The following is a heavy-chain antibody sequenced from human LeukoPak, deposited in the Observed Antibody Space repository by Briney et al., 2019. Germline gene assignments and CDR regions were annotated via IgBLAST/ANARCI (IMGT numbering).Heavy chain of an antibody. CDR3: AKDLGVVNPFDY. D-gene: IGHD3-22*01. CDR2: IRYDGSNK. CDR1: GFTFSSYG. Sequence: GGSLRLSCAPSGFTFSSYGMHWVRQAPGKGLEWVAFIRYDGSNKYYADSVKGRFTISRDNSKNTLYLQMNSLRAEDTAVYYCAKDLGVVNPFDYWGQGTLVTVSS. J-gene: IGHJ4*02. V-gene: IGHV3-30*02.